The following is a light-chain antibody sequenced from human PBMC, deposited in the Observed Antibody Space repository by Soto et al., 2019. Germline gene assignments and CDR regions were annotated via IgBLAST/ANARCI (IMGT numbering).Light chain of an antibody. CDR3: QSSDDSLSVHYV. J-gene: IGLJ1*01. Sequence: QSVLTQPPSVSGAPGQRVTISCTGSSSNIGSTYDVQWYQQLPGTAPKLLIHGNTDRPSGVPDRFSGSKSGTSASLAITGLQADDDAYYYCQSSDDSLSVHYVFGTGTKVTVL. V-gene: IGLV1-40*01. CDR2: GNT. CDR1: SSNIGSTYD.